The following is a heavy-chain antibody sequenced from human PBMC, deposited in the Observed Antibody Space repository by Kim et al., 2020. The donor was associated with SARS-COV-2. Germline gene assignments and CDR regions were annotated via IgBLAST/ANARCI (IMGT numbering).Heavy chain of an antibody. CDR2: INPNSGGT. D-gene: IGHD2-15*01. CDR3: AREGRVCSGGTCYKYYGMDV. J-gene: IGHJ6*02. V-gene: IGHV1-2*06. Sequence: ASVKVSCKASGYTFTVHYMHWVRQAPGQGLEWMGRINPNSGGTNYAQKFQGRVTMTRDTSISAVYMELNRLTSDDTAVYYCAREGRVCSGGTCYKYYGMDVCGQGTTVTVSS. CDR1: GYTFTVHY.